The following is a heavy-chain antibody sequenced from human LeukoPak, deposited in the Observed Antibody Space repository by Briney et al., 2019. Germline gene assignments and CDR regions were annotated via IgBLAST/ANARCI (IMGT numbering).Heavy chain of an antibody. J-gene: IGHJ3*02. CDR1: GFTFSIAW. V-gene: IGHV3-15*01. D-gene: IGHD3-10*01. CDR3: TTGRGAFDI. Sequence: GGSLRLSCAASGFTFSIAWMSWVRQAPGKGLECVGLIRSKTDGGTTDYAAPVKGRFTISRDDPKNTLYLQMNSLKTEDTALYYCTTGRGAFDIWGQGTMVTVSS. CDR2: IRSKTDGGTT.